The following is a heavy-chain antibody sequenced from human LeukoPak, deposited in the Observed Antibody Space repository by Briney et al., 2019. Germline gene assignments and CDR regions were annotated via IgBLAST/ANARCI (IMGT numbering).Heavy chain of an antibody. CDR2: IYHSGST. Sequence: KTSETLSLTCTVSGYSISSGYYWGWIRQPPGKGLEWIGSIYHSGSTYYNPSLKSRVTISVDTSKNQFSLNLTFVTAADTALYYCARSWLYGDFDYWGQGTLVTVSS. D-gene: IGHD6-19*01. V-gene: IGHV4-38-2*02. CDR3: ARSWLYGDFDY. CDR1: GYSISSGYY. J-gene: IGHJ4*02.